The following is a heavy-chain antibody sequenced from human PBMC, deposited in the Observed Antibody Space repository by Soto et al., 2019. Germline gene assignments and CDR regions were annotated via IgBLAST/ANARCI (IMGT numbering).Heavy chain of an antibody. CDR3: ARDEIAVAGYYYGMDV. D-gene: IGHD6-19*01. Sequence: SLRLSCAASGFTFSSYAMHWVRQAPGKGLEWVAVISYDGSNKYYADSVKGRFTISRDNSKNTLYLQMNSLRAEDTAVYYCARDEIAVAGYYYGMDVWGQGTTVTVSS. CDR1: GFTFSSYA. J-gene: IGHJ6*02. CDR2: ISYDGSNK. V-gene: IGHV3-30-3*01.